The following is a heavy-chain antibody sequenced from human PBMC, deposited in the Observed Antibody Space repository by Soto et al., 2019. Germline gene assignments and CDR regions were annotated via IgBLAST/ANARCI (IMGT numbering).Heavy chain of an antibody. V-gene: IGHV1-2*04. Sequence: ASVKVSCKASGYTFTGCYMHWVRQAPGQGLEWMGWINPNSGGTNYAQKFQGWVTMTRDTSISTAYMELSRLRSDDTAVYYCARGYDILTGYYHGGNYFDYWGQGTLVTVSS. J-gene: IGHJ4*02. CDR2: INPNSGGT. D-gene: IGHD3-9*01. CDR1: GYTFTGCY. CDR3: ARGYDILTGYYHGGNYFDY.